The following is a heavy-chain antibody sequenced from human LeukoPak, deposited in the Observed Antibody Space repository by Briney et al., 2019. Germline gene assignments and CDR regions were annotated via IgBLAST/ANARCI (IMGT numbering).Heavy chain of an antibody. CDR2: IKQDGSDK. CDR1: GFTFTNYW. Sequence: GGSLRLSCAASGFTFTNYWMTWVRQSPGKGLEWVAYIKQDGSDKYYVDSVEGRFTISRDNAKNSLYLQMNSLRAEDTAVYYCASSFLAGPLDYWGQGTLVTVSS. D-gene: IGHD6-19*01. CDR3: ASSFLAGPLDY. V-gene: IGHV3-7*02. J-gene: IGHJ4*02.